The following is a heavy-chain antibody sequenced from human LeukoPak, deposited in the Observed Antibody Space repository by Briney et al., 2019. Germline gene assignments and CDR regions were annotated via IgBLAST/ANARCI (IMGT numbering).Heavy chain of an antibody. CDR1: GGTFSSYA. V-gene: IGHV1-24*01. J-gene: IGHJ4*02. D-gene: IGHD1-26*01. CDR3: ARYRHIGSEWELPMALLDY. Sequence: ASVKVSCKASGGTFSSYAISWVRQAPGQGLEWMGGFDPEDGETIYAQKFQGRVTMTEDTSTDTAYMELSRLRSDDTAVYYCARYRHIGSEWELPMALLDYWGQGTLVTVST. CDR2: FDPEDGET.